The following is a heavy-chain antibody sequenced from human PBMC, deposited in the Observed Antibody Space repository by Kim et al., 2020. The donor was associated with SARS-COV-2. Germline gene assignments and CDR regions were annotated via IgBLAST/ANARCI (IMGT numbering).Heavy chain of an antibody. J-gene: IGHJ4*02. CDR2: IYYRGST. CDR3: ARLPNGIYSRFDF. Sequence: SETLSLTCTVSGGSISTKSNYWGWIRQPPGKGLECIGTIYYRGSTDYNPSLKSRITVSVDTSKNQFSLKLTSITAADTAVYYCARLPNGIYSRFDFWGQGILVTVSS. CDR1: GGSISTKSNY. D-gene: IGHD1-26*01. V-gene: IGHV4-39*01.